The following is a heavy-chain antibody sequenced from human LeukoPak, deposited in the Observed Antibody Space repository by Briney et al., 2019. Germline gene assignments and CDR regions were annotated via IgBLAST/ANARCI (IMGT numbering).Heavy chain of an antibody. Sequence: ASVTVSCKASGYTXTGYYMHWVRQAPGQGLEWMGWINPNSGGTNYAQKFQGRVTMTRDTSISTAYMELSRLRSDDTAVYYCARVRKGIAAAGNLNWFDPWGQGTLVTVSS. D-gene: IGHD6-13*01. CDR2: INPNSGGT. CDR1: GYTXTGYY. CDR3: ARVRKGIAAAGNLNWFDP. J-gene: IGHJ5*02. V-gene: IGHV1-2*02.